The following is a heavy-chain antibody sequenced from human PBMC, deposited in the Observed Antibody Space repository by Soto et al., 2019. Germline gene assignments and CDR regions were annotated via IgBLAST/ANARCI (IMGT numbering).Heavy chain of an antibody. V-gene: IGHV1-69*18. CDR3: SRCPQPPATADPYAVDV. D-gene: IGHD1-26*01. CDR1: GGTFSRSG. J-gene: IGHJ6*02. CDR2: IVPSVDTT. Sequence: QVQLVQSGTEVKKPGASVKVSCKASGGTFSRSGFHWVRQAPGQGLEWMGMIVPSVDTTNYAQKFQARVTISADQFTSTVYMELRSLSSEDTAVYYCSRCPQPPATADPYAVDVWGQGTRVIVSS.